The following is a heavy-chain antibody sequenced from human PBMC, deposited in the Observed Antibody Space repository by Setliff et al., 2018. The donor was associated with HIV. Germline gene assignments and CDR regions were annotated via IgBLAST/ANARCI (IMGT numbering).Heavy chain of an antibody. CDR1: GDSISSYY. D-gene: IGHD1-1*01. V-gene: IGHV4-59*12. CDR3: ARVGTNWPSWFDP. J-gene: IGHJ5*02. Sequence: SETLSLTCTVSGDSISSYYWSWIRQPPGKELEWIGYIYSTGDSNYNPSLKSRVTMAVDTSKNQFSLKLTSVTAADTAVYYCARVGTNWPSWFDPWGQGTQVTVSS. CDR2: IYSTGDS.